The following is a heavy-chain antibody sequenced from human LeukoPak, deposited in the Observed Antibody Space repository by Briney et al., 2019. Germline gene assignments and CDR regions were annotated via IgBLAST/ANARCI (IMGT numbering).Heavy chain of an antibody. V-gene: IGHV3-48*01. Sequence: GGSLRLSCAASGFTFSSSNMKWVRQAPGKGLEWISYISTGSTTICYADSVMGRFTISRDNAKNSLYLQMNGLRVEDTAVYYCARELYRGYGNWFDPWGQGTLVTVSS. CDR1: GFTFSSSN. D-gene: IGHD5-12*01. CDR3: ARELYRGYGNWFDP. J-gene: IGHJ5*02. CDR2: ISTGSTTI.